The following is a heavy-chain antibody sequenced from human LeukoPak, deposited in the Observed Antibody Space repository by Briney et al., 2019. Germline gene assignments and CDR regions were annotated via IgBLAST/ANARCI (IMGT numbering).Heavy chain of an antibody. CDR2: ISGSGGST. D-gene: IGHD3-10*01. V-gene: IGHV3-23*01. CDR3: AKNEFGELPTFVDY. Sequence: GGSLRLSCAASGFTFSSYAMSWVRQAPGKGLEWVSAISGSGGSTYYADSVKGRFTISRDNSKNTLHLQMNSLRAEDTAVYYCAKNEFGELPTFVDYWGQGTLVTVSS. J-gene: IGHJ4*02. CDR1: GFTFSSYA.